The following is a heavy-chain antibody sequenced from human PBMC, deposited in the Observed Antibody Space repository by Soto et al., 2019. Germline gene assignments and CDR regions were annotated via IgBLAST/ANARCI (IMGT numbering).Heavy chain of an antibody. Sequence: SVKVSCKASGFTFTYSAVLWVRQARGQRLEWIGWIVVGNGDTNYAQNFQERVTITRDMSTSTAYMELSSLRSEDTAVYYCARVRSWDIVLVPDAYYFDYWGQGTLVTVSS. CDR2: IVVGNGDT. CDR1: GFTFTYSA. J-gene: IGHJ4*02. D-gene: IGHD2-2*01. CDR3: ARVRSWDIVLVPDAYYFDY. V-gene: IGHV1-58*01.